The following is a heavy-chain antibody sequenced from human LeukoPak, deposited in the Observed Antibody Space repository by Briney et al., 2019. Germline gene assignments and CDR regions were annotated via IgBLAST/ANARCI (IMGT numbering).Heavy chain of an antibody. V-gene: IGHV4-61*02. CDR1: GGSISSGSYY. D-gene: IGHD6-13*01. CDR2: IYTSGST. Sequence: SETLSLTCTVSGGSISSGSYYWSWIRQPAGKGLEWIGRIYTSGSTNYNPSLKSRVTISVDTSKNQSSLKLSSVTAADTAVYYCARDWAAAGPMDVWGKGTTVTVSS. CDR3: ARDWAAAGPMDV. J-gene: IGHJ6*03.